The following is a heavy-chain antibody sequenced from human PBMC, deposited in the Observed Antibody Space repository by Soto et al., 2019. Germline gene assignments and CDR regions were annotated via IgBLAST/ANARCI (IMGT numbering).Heavy chain of an antibody. CDR2: ISAYNGNT. CDR3: ARAHDSSWSGPFDY. V-gene: IGHV1-18*01. Sequence: ASVKFSCKASGYTFTSYGISWVRQAPGQGLEWMGWISAYNGNTNYAQKLQGRVTMTTDTSTSTAYMELRSLRSDDTAVYYCARAHDSSWSGPFDYWGQGTLVTVSS. D-gene: IGHD6-13*01. J-gene: IGHJ4*02. CDR1: GYTFTSYG.